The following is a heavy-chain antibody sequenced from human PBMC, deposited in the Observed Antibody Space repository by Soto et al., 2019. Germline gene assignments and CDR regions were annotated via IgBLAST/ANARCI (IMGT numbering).Heavy chain of an antibody. CDR2: ISSNSAYI. D-gene: IGHD6-13*01. J-gene: IGHJ5*02. CDR1: GFSLDSYS. CDR3: TRDASRDSSARGWFDP. Sequence: GGSLRLSCAASGFSLDSYSMHWVRQAPGKGLEWVSTISSNSAYIYYTDALRGRFTISRDNAKNSLHLQMNSLRAEDTAVYYCTRDASRDSSARGWFDPWGPGTLVTVSS. V-gene: IGHV3-21*01.